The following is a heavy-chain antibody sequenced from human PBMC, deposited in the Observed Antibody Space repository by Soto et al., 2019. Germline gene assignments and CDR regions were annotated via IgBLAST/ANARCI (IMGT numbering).Heavy chain of an antibody. CDR1: GGSIDSTGYF. Sequence: QLQLQESGPGLVNPSETLSLTCTVSGGSIDSTGYFWGWIRQHPGKGLEWIGSVYYSGSTYFNPSLKSRVTISVDTSKNLFSLRLSSVTAADTAVYYCARHGLASSGWTAAGFDYWGQGTLVTVSS. J-gene: IGHJ4*02. CDR3: ARHGLASSGWTAAGFDY. D-gene: IGHD6-19*01. V-gene: IGHV4-39*01. CDR2: VYYSGST.